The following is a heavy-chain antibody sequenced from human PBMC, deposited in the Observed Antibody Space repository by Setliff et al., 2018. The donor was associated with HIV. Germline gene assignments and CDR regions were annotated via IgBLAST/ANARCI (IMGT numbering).Heavy chain of an antibody. CDR2: IFHSAST. Sequence: SETLSLTCAVSGYPISSGYYWGWIRQPPGKGLEWIGSIFHSASTTYNPSLKSRVTISIDTSKNQFSLKLTSVTAADTAVYYCARRGAYGYDYFDYWGPGTLVTV. J-gene: IGHJ4*02. D-gene: IGHD5-12*01. CDR1: GYPISSGYY. V-gene: IGHV4-38-2*01. CDR3: ARRGAYGYDYFDY.